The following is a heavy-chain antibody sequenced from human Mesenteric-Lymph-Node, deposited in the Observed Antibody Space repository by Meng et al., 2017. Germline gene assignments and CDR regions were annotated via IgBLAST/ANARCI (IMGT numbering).Heavy chain of an antibody. D-gene: IGHD3-22*01. J-gene: IGHJ4*02. V-gene: IGHV3-23*01. CDR1: GFTFSSYA. CDR2: ISGSGGST. CDR3: ARDRGRWLLLRDYFDY. Sequence: GGSLRLSCAASGFTFSSYAMSWVRQAPGKGLEWVSAISGSGGSTYYADSVKGRFTISRDNSKNTLYLQMNSLRAEDTAVYYCARDRGRWLLLRDYFDYWGQGTLVTVSS.